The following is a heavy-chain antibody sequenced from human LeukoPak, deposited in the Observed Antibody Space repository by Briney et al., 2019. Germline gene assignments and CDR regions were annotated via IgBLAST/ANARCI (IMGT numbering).Heavy chain of an antibody. D-gene: IGHD6-19*01. CDR2: IIPILGIA. CDR1: GGTFSSYA. J-gene: IGHJ6*02. Sequence: ASVKVSCKASGGTFSSYAISWVRQAPGQGLEWMGRIIPILGIANYAQKFQGRVTITADKSTSTAYMELSSLRSEDTAVYYCATMSSGWYYGMDVWGQGTTVTVSS. CDR3: ATMSSGWYYGMDV. V-gene: IGHV1-69*04.